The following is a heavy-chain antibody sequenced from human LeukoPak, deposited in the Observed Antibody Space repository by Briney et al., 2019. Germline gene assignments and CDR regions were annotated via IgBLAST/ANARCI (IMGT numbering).Heavy chain of an antibody. Sequence: GGSLRLSCAASGFTFSSCEMTWVRQAPGKGLEWVSYISSSGTTIYYADSVKGRFTISRDNSKNTVYLQMNSLRAEDTAVYYCAKDLHYDSSAFDYWGQGTLVTVSS. CDR1: GFTFSSCE. CDR2: ISSSGTTI. J-gene: IGHJ4*02. D-gene: IGHD3-22*01. V-gene: IGHV3-48*03. CDR3: AKDLHYDSSAFDY.